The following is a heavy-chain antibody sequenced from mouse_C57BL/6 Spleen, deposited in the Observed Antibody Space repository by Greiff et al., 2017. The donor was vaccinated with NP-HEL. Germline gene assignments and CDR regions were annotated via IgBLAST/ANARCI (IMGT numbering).Heavy chain of an antibody. CDR1: GFTFSDYG. Sequence: EVMLVESGGGLVKPGGSLKLSCAASGFTFSDYGMHWVRQAPEKGLEWVAYISSGSSTIYYADTVKGRFTISRDNAKNTLFLQMTSLRSEDTAMYYCARPYDYDKTWFAYWGQGTLVTVSA. D-gene: IGHD2-4*01. V-gene: IGHV5-17*01. CDR2: ISSGSSTI. J-gene: IGHJ3*01. CDR3: ARPYDYDKTWFAY.